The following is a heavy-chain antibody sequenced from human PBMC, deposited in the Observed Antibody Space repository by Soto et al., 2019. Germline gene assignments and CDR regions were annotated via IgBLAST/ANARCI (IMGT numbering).Heavy chain of an antibody. J-gene: IGHJ6*04. V-gene: IGHV1-69*01. CDR3: ARMSSSTSYCYYCMDC. D-gene: IGHD2-2*01. CDR2: GIPIFGTA. CDR1: LVTFRSYA. Sequence: SVQVCCQACLVTFRSYAISCVRQAAGQGLEWMGGGIPIFGTANYAQKFQGRVTITADEATSTAYMELSSLRSEDTAVYYFARMSSSTSYCYYCMDCLG.